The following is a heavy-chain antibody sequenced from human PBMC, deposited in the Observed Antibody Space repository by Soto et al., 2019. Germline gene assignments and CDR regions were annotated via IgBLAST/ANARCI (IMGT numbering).Heavy chain of an antibody. CDR3: ARADGSSHDAFDI. V-gene: IGHV1-8*02. D-gene: IGHD3-10*01. CDR1: GYSFTGSD. Sequence: QVHLVQSGAEVKKPGASVKVSCKASGYSFTGSDVHWVRQADGPGLESLGWINPNSGNTGHAEKFQGRLTLTRNISTSTDYLELRSLRAEDTAVYYGARADGSSHDAFDIWGQGTMVTVSS. CDR2: INPNSGNT. J-gene: IGHJ3*02.